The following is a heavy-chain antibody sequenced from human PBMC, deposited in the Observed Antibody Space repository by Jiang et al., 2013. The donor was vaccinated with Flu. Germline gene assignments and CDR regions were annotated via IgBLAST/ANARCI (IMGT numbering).Heavy chain of an antibody. Sequence: GAEVKKPGASVKVSCKASGYTFSSYGISWVRQDPGQGLEWMGWISAYNGDTNYAQKLQGRVTMTTDTSTSTAYMELRSLRSDDTAVYYCARQAFRDILSHVDYWGQGTLVTVSS. CDR3: ARQAFRDILSHVDY. CDR1: GYTFSSYG. CDR2: ISAYNGDT. D-gene: IGHD3-9*01. J-gene: IGHJ4*02. V-gene: IGHV1-18*01.